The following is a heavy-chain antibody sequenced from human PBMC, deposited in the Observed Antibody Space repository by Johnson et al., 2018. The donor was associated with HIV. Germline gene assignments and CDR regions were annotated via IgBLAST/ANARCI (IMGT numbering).Heavy chain of an antibody. D-gene: IGHD4-23*01. CDR1: GFTISSYG. CDR2: ISYGGSNK. J-gene: IGHJ3*02. CDR3: AKESETYGGNIGFQHAFDI. Sequence: QVQLVESGGGVVQPGGSLRHSCAASGFTISSYGMHWVRQAPGKGLEWVAVISYGGSNKYYADSVKGRFTVSRDNSKNTLYLQMNSLRADDTAVYYCAKESETYGGNIGFQHAFDIWGQGTMVTVSS. V-gene: IGHV3-30*18.